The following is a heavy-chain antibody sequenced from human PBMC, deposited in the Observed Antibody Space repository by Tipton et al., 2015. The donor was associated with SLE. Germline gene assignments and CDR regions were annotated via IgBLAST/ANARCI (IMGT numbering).Heavy chain of an antibody. D-gene: IGHD3-22*01. J-gene: IGHJ4*02. CDR3: ARIKIDSDGSGYYKPYYFDF. CDR1: GGSVTSSLYL. V-gene: IGHV4-39*07. CDR2: FSYGATT. Sequence: TLSLTCTVSGGSVTSSLYLWGWVRQPPGNGLQWIGSFSYGATTYSNPSLTGRVAILVDSSKTQFSLSLTAVTAADTAVYYCARIKIDSDGSGYYKPYYFDFWGQGTLVTVSS.